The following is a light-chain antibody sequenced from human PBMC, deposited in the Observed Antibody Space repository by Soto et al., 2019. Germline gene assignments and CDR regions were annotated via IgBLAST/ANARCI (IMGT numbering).Light chain of an antibody. CDR1: SSDVGGYNF. CDR3: YSYTTTTTLVV. V-gene: IGLV2-14*03. CDR2: DVS. Sequence: QSALTQPASVSGSPGQSITISCTGISSDVGGYNFVSWYQQHPGKAPKLVIYDVSNRPSGVSNRFSGSKSDNTASLTISGLQAEDEADYYCYSYTTTTTLVVFGGGTKLTVL. J-gene: IGLJ3*02.